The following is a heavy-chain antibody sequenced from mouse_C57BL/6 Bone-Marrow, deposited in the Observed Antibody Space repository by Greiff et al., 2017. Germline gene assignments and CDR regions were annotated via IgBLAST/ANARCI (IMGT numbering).Heavy chain of an antibody. CDR3: AREEENYYGSSPLFAY. J-gene: IGHJ3*01. Sequence: VKLVESGAELVRPGTSVKVSCKASGYAFTNYLIEWVKQRPGQGLEWIGVINPGSGGTNYNEKFKGKATLTADKSSSTAYMQLSSLTSEDSAVYFCAREEENYYGSSPLFAYWGQGTLVTVSA. D-gene: IGHD1-1*01. CDR1: GYAFTNYL. V-gene: IGHV1-54*01. CDR2: INPGSGGT.